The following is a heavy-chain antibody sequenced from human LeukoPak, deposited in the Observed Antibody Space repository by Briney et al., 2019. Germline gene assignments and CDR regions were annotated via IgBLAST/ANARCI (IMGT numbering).Heavy chain of an antibody. V-gene: IGHV3-30*02. CDR2: IRYDGDNK. CDR1: GFTFSSYG. J-gene: IGHJ4*02. D-gene: IGHD1-26*01. Sequence: PGGSLRLSCAASGFTFSSYGMHWVRQAPGKGLEWVAFIRYDGDNKYYADSVKGRFTISRDNSKNTLYLQMNSLRAEDTAVYYCAKDPNNRKTVGAIDYWGQGTLVTVSS. CDR3: AKDPNNRKTVGAIDY.